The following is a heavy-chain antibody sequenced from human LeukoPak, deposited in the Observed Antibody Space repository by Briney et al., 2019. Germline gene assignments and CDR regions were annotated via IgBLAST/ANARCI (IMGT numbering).Heavy chain of an antibody. Sequence: GGSLRLSCAASGFTFSSYGMHWVRQPPGKGLEWVAVISYDGSNKYYTDSVKGRFTISRDNSKNTLYLQMNSLRAEDTAVYYCAKPRYYDSSGYPRFGRGPIDYWGQGTLVTVSS. CDR3: AKPRYYDSSGYPRFGRGPIDY. CDR2: ISYDGSNK. J-gene: IGHJ4*02. CDR1: GFTFSSYG. V-gene: IGHV3-30*18. D-gene: IGHD3-22*01.